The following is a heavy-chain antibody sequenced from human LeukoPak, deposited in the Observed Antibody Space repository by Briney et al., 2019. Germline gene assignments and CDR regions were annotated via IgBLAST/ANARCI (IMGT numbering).Heavy chain of an antibody. CDR1: GYTFTSYY. CDR3: ARVGYYDSSGYLFDP. D-gene: IGHD3-22*01. Sequence: ASVKVSCKASGYTFTSYYMHWVRQAPGQGLEWMGIINPSGGSTSYAQKLQGRVTMTRDTSTSTVYMELSSLRSEDTAVYYCARVGYYDSSGYLFDPWGQGTLVTVSS. CDR2: INPSGGST. J-gene: IGHJ5*02. V-gene: IGHV1-46*01.